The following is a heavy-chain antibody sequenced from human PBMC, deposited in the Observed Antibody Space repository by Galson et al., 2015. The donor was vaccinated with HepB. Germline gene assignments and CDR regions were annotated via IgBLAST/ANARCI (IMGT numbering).Heavy chain of an antibody. CDR1: GFTFSNAW. J-gene: IGHJ4*02. Sequence: SLRLSCAASGFTFSNAWMSWVRQAPGKGLEWVGRIKSKTDGGTTDYAAPVKGRFTISRDDSKNTLYLQMNSLKTEDTAVYYCTTGPSDHYDFWSGTWTTLDYWGQGTLVTVSS. D-gene: IGHD3-3*01. CDR2: IKSKTDGGTT. CDR3: TTGPSDHYDFWSGTWTTLDY. V-gene: IGHV3-15*01.